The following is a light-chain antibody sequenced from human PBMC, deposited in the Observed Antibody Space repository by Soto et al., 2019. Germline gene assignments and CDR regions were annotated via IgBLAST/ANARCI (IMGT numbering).Light chain of an antibody. Sequence: QSVLTQPASVSGSPGQSIAISCTGTSSDVGNYNLVSWYQQHPGKAPRLMIFEVNKRPSGVSDRFSGSESGNTASLTISGLQADDEADYYCYSYAGSYIYYFFGAGTKVTVL. CDR1: SSDVGNYNL. J-gene: IGLJ1*01. CDR3: YSYAGSYIYYF. CDR2: EVN. V-gene: IGLV2-23*02.